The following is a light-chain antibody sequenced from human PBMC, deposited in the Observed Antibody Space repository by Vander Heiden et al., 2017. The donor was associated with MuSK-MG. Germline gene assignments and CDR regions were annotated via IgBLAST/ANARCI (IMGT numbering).Light chain of an antibody. Sequence: VMTPSPLSLAVPPGLPGSISCTSTQSLLHSSGYNSLDWYLQKPGQSPQLLIYLGSQRASGVPDRFSGSGSGTDFTLKISRVEAEDIGVYYCMQCLQTPWTFGQGTKVEIK. CDR1: QSLLHSSGYNS. CDR3: MQCLQTPWT. V-gene: IGKV2-28*01. CDR2: LGS. J-gene: IGKJ1*01.